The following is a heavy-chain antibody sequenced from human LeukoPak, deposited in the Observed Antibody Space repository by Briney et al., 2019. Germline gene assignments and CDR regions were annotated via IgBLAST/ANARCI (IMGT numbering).Heavy chain of an antibody. V-gene: IGHV4-59*01. CDR1: GGSISSYY. D-gene: IGHD6-13*01. Sequence: PSETLSLTCTVSGGSISSYYWSWIRQPPGKGLEWIGYIYYSGSTNYNPSLKSRVTISVDTSKNQFSLKLSSVTAADTAVYYCARDLPLAAAGFYWGQGTLVTVSS. CDR2: IYYSGST. J-gene: IGHJ4*02. CDR3: ARDLPLAAAGFY.